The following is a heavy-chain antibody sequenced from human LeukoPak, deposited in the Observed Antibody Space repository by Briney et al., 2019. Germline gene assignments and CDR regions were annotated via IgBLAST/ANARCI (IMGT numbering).Heavy chain of an antibody. D-gene: IGHD3-3*01. CDR1: GGSISSYY. V-gene: IGHV4-59*01. Sequence: SETLSLTCTVSGGSISSYYWSWIRQPPGKGLEWIGYIYYSGSTNYNPSLKSRVTISVDTSKNQFSLKLSSVTAADTAVYYCARVRFLEWLSPHYYYYYGMDVWGQGTTVTVSS. CDR2: IYYSGST. CDR3: ARVRFLEWLSPHYYYYYGMDV. J-gene: IGHJ6*02.